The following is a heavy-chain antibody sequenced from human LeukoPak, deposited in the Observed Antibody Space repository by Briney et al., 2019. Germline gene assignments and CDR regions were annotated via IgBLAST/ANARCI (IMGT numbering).Heavy chain of an antibody. J-gene: IGHJ4*02. Sequence: GGSLRLSCTASGFTFSIYWMSWVRQAPGKGLEWVASIKEDGSEEHYVDPVKGRFTISRDNARNSVHVQMNSLRAEDTAVYFCARIRPGNYFDYWGQGALVTVSS. CDR1: GFTFSIYW. V-gene: IGHV3-7*01. CDR3: ARIRPGNYFDY. D-gene: IGHD6-6*01. CDR2: IKEDGSEE.